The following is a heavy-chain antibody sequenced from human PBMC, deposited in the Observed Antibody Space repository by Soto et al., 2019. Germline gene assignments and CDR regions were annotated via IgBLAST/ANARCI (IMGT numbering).Heavy chain of an antibody. CDR2: IYSGGST. D-gene: IGHD6-13*01. CDR1: GFTVSSNY. J-gene: IGHJ1*01. CDR3: ARGIAAAGTEYFQH. Sequence: EVQLVESGGGLVELGGSLRLSCAASGFTVSSNYMSWVRQAPGKGLEWVSVIYSGGSTYYADSVKGRFTISRHNSKNTLYLQMNSLRAEDTAVYYCARGIAAAGTEYFQHWGQGTLVTVSS. V-gene: IGHV3-53*04.